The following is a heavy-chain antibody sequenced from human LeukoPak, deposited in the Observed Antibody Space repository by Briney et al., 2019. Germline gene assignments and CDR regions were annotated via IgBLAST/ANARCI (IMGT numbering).Heavy chain of an antibody. D-gene: IGHD2-15*01. CDR3: ARDRGCSGGSCYPMKHNWFDP. CDR2: IIPIFGTA. CDR1: GGTFSSYA. J-gene: IGHJ5*02. Sequence: SVKVSCKASGGTFSSYAISWVRQAPGQGLEWMGGIIPIFGTANYAQKFQGRVTITTDESTSTAYMELSSLRSEDTAVYYCARDRGCSGGSCYPMKHNWFDPWGQGTLVTVSS. V-gene: IGHV1-69*05.